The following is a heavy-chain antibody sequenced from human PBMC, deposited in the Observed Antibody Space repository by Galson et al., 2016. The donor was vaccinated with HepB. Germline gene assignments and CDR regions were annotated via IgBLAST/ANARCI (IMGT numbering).Heavy chain of an antibody. CDR1: GFNLSSYW. D-gene: IGHD6-19*01. Sequence: SLRLSCAASGFNLSSYWMSWVRQAPGKGLEWVANVKYDGSEKYYVDSVKGRFTISRDNAKNSMSLQMNSLTAEDTAVYYCVRDGSGGWHFDNWGQGTLITVSS. CDR3: VRDGSGGWHFDN. CDR2: VKYDGSEK. J-gene: IGHJ4*02. V-gene: IGHV3-7*01.